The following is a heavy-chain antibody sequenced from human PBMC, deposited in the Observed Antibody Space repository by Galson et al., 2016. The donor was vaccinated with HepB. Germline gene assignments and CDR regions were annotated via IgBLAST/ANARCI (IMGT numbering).Heavy chain of an antibody. CDR1: GFSFSNNV. V-gene: IGHV3-33*01. D-gene: IGHD2-15*01. Sequence: SLRLSCAASGFSFSNNVMHWVRQAPGKGLEWVAIVFYDGGKKYYADSVKGRFTISRDNFENAVYLEMNNLRAEDTGVYYYARGGGRPTGDAFDVWGLGTMVTVSS. CDR2: VFYDGGKK. J-gene: IGHJ3*01. CDR3: ARGGGRPTGDAFDV.